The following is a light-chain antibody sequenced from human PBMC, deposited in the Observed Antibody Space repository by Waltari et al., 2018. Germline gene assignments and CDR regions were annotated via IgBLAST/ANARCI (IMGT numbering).Light chain of an antibody. V-gene: IGKV2-30*02. CDR3: MQATQWPLT. Sequence: DVVMTQCPLSLPVTLGQPATISCRSSQSLVHSDGKTYLNWFQQRPGQSPRRLIYKVFNRDSGVPDRFSGSGSGTDFTLTISRVEAEDVGTYYCMQATQWPLTFGQGTKVEIK. J-gene: IGKJ1*01. CDR1: QSLVHSDGKTY. CDR2: KVF.